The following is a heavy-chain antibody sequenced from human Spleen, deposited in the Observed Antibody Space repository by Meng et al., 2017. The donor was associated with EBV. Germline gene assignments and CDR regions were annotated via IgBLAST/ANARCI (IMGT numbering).Heavy chain of an antibody. Sequence: QAQSQQWGAGLLTPSETLSLTCAVDGGSFTDYYWSWIRQSPGKGLEWIGEINHRGSTNYKPSLKSRVTISVDTSKNQFSLNLTSVTAADTAVYYCARGMVAAASLDWWGQGTLVTVSS. J-gene: IGHJ4*02. V-gene: IGHV4-34*01. CDR1: GGSFTDYY. CDR2: INHRGST. CDR3: ARGMVAAASLDW. D-gene: IGHD2-2*01.